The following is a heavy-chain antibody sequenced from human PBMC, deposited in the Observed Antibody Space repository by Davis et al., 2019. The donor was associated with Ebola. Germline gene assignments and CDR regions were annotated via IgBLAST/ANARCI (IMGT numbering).Heavy chain of an antibody. V-gene: IGHV1-69*13. D-gene: IGHD2-2*01. J-gene: IGHJ4*02. CDR3: ARYQLLGYYFDY. CDR1: GGTFSSYA. CDR2: IIPIFGAA. Sequence: SVKVSCKASGGTFSSYAISWVRQAPGQGLEWMGGIIPIFGAANYAQKFQGRVTITADESTSTAYMELSSLRSEDTAVYYCARYQLLGYYFDYWGQGTLVTVSS.